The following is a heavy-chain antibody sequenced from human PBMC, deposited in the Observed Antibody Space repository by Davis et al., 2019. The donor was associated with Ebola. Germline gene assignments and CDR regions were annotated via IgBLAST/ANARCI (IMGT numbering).Heavy chain of an antibody. CDR2: ISYDGSNK. CDR1: GFTFSSYA. Sequence: LSLTCAASGFTFSSYAMHWVRQAPGKGLEWVAVISYDGSNKYYADSVKGRFTISRDNSKKTLYLQMNSLRAEDTAVYYCAKSGLSFGVVKYHYGMDVWGKGTTVTVSS. V-gene: IGHV3-30-3*02. CDR3: AKSGLSFGVVKYHYGMDV. D-gene: IGHD3-3*01. J-gene: IGHJ6*04.